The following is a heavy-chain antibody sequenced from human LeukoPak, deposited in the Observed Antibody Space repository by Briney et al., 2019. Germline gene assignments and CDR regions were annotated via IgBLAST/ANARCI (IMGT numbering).Heavy chain of an antibody. Sequence: GGSLRLSCAASGFTFSAHGMHWVRQAPGKGLEWVALTWYDESSEYYAASVKGRLTISRDNSKSTLYLQMNSLRAGDTAVYYCARSPPIYCSSTTCPFDSWGQGTLVTVSS. D-gene: IGHD2-2*01. CDR1: GFTFSAHG. CDR2: TWYDESSE. J-gene: IGHJ4*02. CDR3: ARSPPIYCSSTTCPFDS. V-gene: IGHV3-33*01.